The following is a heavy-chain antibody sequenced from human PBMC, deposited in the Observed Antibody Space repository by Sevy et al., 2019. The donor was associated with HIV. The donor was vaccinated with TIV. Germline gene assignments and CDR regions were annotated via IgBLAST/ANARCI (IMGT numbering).Heavy chain of an antibody. CDR1: GYSFSDYW. CDR3: ARGARGTLPSYYYYGMDV. J-gene: IGHJ6*02. V-gene: IGHV5-51*01. Sequence: GESLKISCKGSGYSFSDYWIVWVRQMPGKGQEWMGIIYPGDSDSRYSPSFQGQVTISADKSISTAYLQWSSLRASDTAMYYCARGARGTLPSYYYYGMDVWGQGTTVTVSS. CDR2: IYPGDSDS.